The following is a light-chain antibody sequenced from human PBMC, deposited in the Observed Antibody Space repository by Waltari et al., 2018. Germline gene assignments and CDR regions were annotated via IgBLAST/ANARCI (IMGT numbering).Light chain of an antibody. CDR3: QQDYNSWT. CDR2: GAY. V-gene: IGKV3D-7*01. CDR1: QSVDSNY. Sequence: EIVLTQSPDTLSLSPGERATLSCRASQSVDSNYLSWYHQKPGQAPRLLIYGAYIRATGIPARFSGSGSGTDFTLTISGLQPEDFAVYYCQQDYNSWTFGQGTKVEIK. J-gene: IGKJ1*01.